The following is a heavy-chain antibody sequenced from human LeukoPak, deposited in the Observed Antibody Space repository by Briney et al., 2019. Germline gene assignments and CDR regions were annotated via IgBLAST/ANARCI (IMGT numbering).Heavy chain of an antibody. Sequence: GGSLRLSCAASGFTFSSHWMHWVRQAPGKGLVWVSRINSDGRNINCADSVKGRFTISRDNAKNTLYLQMNSLRVEDTAVYYCTRGPPDGSGSYYPGDFWGQGTLVTVSS. CDR3: TRGPPDGSGSYYPGDF. V-gene: IGHV3-74*01. J-gene: IGHJ4*02. CDR2: INSDGRNI. D-gene: IGHD3-10*01. CDR1: GFTFSSHW.